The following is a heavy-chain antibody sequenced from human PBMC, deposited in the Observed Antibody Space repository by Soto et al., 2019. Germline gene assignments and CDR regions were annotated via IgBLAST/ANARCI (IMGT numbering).Heavy chain of an antibody. D-gene: IGHD1-26*01. V-gene: IGHV1-3*01. CDR1: GYTFTSYA. CDR2: INAGNGNT. Sequence: WASVKVSCKASGYTFTSYAMHWVRQAPGQRLEWMGWINAGNGNTKYSQKFQGRVTITRDTSASTAYMELSSLRSEDTAVYYCARDCGSGSYYLYYYYYYGMDVWGQGTTVTVSS. CDR3: ARDCGSGSYYLYYYYYYGMDV. J-gene: IGHJ6*02.